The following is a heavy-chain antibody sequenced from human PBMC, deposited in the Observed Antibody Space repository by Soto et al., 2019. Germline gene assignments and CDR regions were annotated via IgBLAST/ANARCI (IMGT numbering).Heavy chain of an antibody. J-gene: IGHJ6*02. V-gene: IGHV4-34*01. CDR2: INHSGST. CDR3: ATYWYDSSGYQRYYYYGMDV. CDR1: CGSFSGYY. D-gene: IGHD3-22*01. Sequence: SETLSLTCAVYCGSFSGYYWSWIRQPPGKGLEWIGEINHSGSTNYNPSLKSRVTISVDTSKNQFSLKLSSVTAADTAVYYCATYWYDSSGYQRYYYYGMDVWGQGTTVTVSS.